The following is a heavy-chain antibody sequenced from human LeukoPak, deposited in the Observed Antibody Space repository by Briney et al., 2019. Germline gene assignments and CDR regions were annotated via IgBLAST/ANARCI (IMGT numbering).Heavy chain of an antibody. V-gene: IGHV1-2*02. CDR1: GYTFTDYY. J-gene: IGHJ6*02. CDR3: SRSATEGMDV. D-gene: IGHD1-1*01. CDR2: INPNSGGT. Sequence: GASVKVSCKASGYTFTDYYLHWVRQAPGQGLEWMGWINPNSGGTKFAQKFQGRVTMTRDTSISTAYMELSGLGSDDTAVFYCSRSATEGMDVWGQGTTVTVSS.